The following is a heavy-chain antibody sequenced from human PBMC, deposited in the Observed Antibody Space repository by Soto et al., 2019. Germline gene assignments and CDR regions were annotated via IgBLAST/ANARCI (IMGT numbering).Heavy chain of an antibody. V-gene: IGHV4-30-2*01. J-gene: IGHJ4*02. D-gene: IGHD3-10*01. Sequence: SETLSLTCAVSGGSISSGGYSWSWIRQPPGKGLEWIGYIYHSGSTYYNPSLKSRVTISVDRSKNQFSLKLSSVTAADTAVYYCARGSITMVRGVIPGSYYFDYWGQGTLVTVSS. CDR2: IYHSGST. CDR3: ARGSITMVRGVIPGSYYFDY. CDR1: GGSISSGGYS.